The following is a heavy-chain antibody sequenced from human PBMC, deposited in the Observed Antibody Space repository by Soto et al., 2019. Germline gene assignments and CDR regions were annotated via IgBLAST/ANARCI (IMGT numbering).Heavy chain of an antibody. CDR2: IYYSGST. CDR3: ARAPSGSKQKRFDY. V-gene: IGHV4-59*01. D-gene: IGHD6-19*01. Sequence: ETLSLTCTVSGGSISSYYWNWIRQPPGKGLERIGYIYYSGSTNYNPSLKSRVTISVDTSKNQFSLKLSSVTAADTAVYYCARAPSGSKQKRFDYWGQGTLVTVSS. CDR1: GGSISSYY. J-gene: IGHJ4*02.